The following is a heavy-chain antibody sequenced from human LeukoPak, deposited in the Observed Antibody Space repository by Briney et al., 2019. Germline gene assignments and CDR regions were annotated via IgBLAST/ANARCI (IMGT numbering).Heavy chain of an antibody. J-gene: IGHJ4*02. V-gene: IGHV3-30-3*01. D-gene: IGHD3-10*01. CDR1: GFTFSSYA. Sequence: ERSLRLSCAASGFTFSSYAMHWVRQAPGKGLEWVAVISYDGSNKYYADSVKGRFTISRDNSKNTLYLQMNSLRAEDTAVYYCARVRVGAYDFEYWGQGTLVTVSS. CDR2: ISYDGSNK. CDR3: ARVRVGAYDFEY.